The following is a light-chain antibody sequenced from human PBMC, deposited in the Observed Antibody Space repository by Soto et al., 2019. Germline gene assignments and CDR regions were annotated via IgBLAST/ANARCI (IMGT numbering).Light chain of an antibody. CDR3: AAWDDSLSAVV. J-gene: IGLJ2*01. Sequence: PSASGTPGQTVTISCSGSSSNIGMNYVYWYQQLPGTAPKLLIYRNNQRPSGVPDRFSGSNSGTSASLAISGLRSEDEADYYCAAWDDSLSAVVFGGGTKVTV. V-gene: IGLV1-47*01. CDR1: SSNIGMNY. CDR2: RNN.